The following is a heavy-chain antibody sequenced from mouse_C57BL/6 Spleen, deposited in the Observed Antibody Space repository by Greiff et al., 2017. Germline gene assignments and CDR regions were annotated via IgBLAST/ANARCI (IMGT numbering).Heavy chain of an antibody. D-gene: IGHD2-4*01. CDR3: ARDEDDSYFDY. CDR1: GFTFSSYA. J-gene: IGHJ2*01. Sequence: DVKLVESGGGLVKPGGSLKLSCAASGFTFSSYAMSWVRQTPEKRLEWVATISDGGSYTYYPDNVKGRFTISRDNAKNNLYLQMSHLKSEDTAMYYCARDEDDSYFDYWGQGTTLTVSS. CDR2: ISDGGSYT. V-gene: IGHV5-4*01.